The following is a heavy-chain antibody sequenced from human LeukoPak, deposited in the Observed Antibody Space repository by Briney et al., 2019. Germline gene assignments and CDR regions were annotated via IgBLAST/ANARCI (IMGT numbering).Heavy chain of an antibody. CDR2: INHSGST. D-gene: IGHD2-2*01. CDR3: ARVKEGRYCSSTSCYGTNYYYYYGMDV. CDR1: GGSFSGYY. J-gene: IGHJ6*02. Sequence: SETLSLTCAVYGGSFSGYYWSWIRQPPGKGLEWIGEINHSGSTNHNPSLKSRVTISVDTSKNQFSLKLSSVTAADTAVYYCARVKEGRYCSSTSCYGTNYYYYYGMDVWGQGTTVTVSS. V-gene: IGHV4-34*01.